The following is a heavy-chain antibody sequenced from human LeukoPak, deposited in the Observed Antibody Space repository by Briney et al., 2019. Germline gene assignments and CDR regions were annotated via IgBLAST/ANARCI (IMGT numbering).Heavy chain of an antibody. V-gene: IGHV3-23*01. J-gene: IGHJ3*02. Sequence: GGSLRLSCAASGFTFSSYAMSWVRQAPGKGLEWVSAISGSGGSTYYADSVKGRFTISRDNSKNTLYLQMNSLRAEDTAVYYCAKALSADTAMVKEHDAFDIWGQGKMVNVFS. CDR2: ISGSGGST. D-gene: IGHD5-18*01. CDR1: GFTFSSYA. CDR3: AKALSADTAMVKEHDAFDI.